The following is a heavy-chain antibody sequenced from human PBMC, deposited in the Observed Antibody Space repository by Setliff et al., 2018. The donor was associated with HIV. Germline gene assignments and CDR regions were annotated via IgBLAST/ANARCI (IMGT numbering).Heavy chain of an antibody. CDR1: GFSLTSLA. V-gene: IGHV3-30*04. D-gene: IGHD1-26*01. Sequence: GGSLRLSCAVSGFSLTSLAIHWVRQAPGKGLEWVAVISDDGTNKYYADSVKGRFTISRDNSKNTLFLKRNSLRGEDTAVYYCAKGGEWEQWPTHYVDYWGQGTLVTVSS. CDR3: AKGGEWEQWPTHYVDY. CDR2: ISDDGTNK. J-gene: IGHJ4*02.